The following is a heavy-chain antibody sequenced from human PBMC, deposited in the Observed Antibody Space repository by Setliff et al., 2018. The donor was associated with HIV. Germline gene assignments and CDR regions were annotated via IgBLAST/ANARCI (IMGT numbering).Heavy chain of an antibody. CDR3: ARVRGRQPLLYVGYMDV. Sequence: AASVKVSCKASGGTFGSYAISWVRQAPGQGLEWMGGIIPIFDTAKYAQKFQGRVTITADESTTTAYMELSSLRSEDTAVYYCARVRGRQPLLYVGYMDVWGKGTTVTVSS. J-gene: IGHJ6*03. CDR1: GGTFGSYA. V-gene: IGHV1-69*13. CDR2: IIPIFDTA. D-gene: IGHD2-2*02.